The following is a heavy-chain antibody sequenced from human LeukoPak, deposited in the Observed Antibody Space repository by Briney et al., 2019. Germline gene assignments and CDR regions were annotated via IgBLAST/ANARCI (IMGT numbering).Heavy chain of an antibody. J-gene: IGHJ3*02. D-gene: IGHD2-2*01. CDR1: GVTLSTYG. Sequence: GRSLRLSCAASGVTLSTYGIHWVRQAPGKGLEWVAVISYDGSNKYYADSVKGRFTISRDNSKNTLYLQMNSLRAEDTAVYYCARDYNYCSSDRCYDAFDIWGQGTMVTVSS. V-gene: IGHV3-30-3*01. CDR3: ARDYNYCSSDRCYDAFDI. CDR2: ISYDGSNK.